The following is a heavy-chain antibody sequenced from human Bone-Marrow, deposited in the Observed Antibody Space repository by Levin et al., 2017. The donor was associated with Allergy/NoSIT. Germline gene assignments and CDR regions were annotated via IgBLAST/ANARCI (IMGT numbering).Heavy chain of an antibody. CDR1: GFTFSDYY. V-gene: IGHV3-11*03. CDR3: ARIKWRLTGYYIDY. D-gene: IGHD3-9*01. Sequence: GGSLRLSCAASGFTFSDYYMSWIRQAPGQGLEWLSYISGSSSYTNNADSVKGRFTISRNNTKNSLYLQMNSLRAEDTAVYYCARIKWRLTGYYIDYWGQGTLVTVSS. CDR2: ISGSSSYT. J-gene: IGHJ4*02.